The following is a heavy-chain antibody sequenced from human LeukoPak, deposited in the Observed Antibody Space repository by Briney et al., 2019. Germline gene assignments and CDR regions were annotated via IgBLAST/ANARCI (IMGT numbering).Heavy chain of an antibody. CDR3: ARGRSSSWDPPRSFDY. V-gene: IGHV3-48*02. J-gene: IGHJ4*02. CDR1: GFTFSRYR. Sequence: GGSLRLSCAANGFTFSRYRTKWVRQPPRKRLEWVSYISSSSSTIYYADSVKGRFTISRDNAKNSLYLQMNSLRDEDTAVYYCARGRSSSWDPPRSFDYWGQGNLVTVSS. D-gene: IGHD6-13*01. CDR2: ISSSSSTI.